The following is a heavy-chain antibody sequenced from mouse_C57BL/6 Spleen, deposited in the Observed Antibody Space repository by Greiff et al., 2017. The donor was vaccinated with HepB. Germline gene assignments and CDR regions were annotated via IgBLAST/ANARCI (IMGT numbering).Heavy chain of an antibody. V-gene: IGHV1-64*01. CDR2: IHPNSGST. Sequence: QVQLQQPGAELVKPGASVKLSCKASGYTFTSYWMHWVKQRPGQGLEWIGMIHPNSGSTNYNEKFKSKATLTVDKSSSTAYMQLSSLTSEDSAVYYCARETMKEGFAYWGQGTLVTVSA. CDR1: GYTFTSYW. D-gene: IGHD2-4*01. CDR3: ARETMKEGFAY. J-gene: IGHJ3*01.